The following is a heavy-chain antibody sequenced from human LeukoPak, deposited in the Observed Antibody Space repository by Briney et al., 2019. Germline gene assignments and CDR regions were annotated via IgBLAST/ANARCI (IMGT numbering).Heavy chain of an antibody. CDR1: GFSLSTSGVG. CDR3: AHSVSSSWYGYYYFDY. D-gene: IGHD6-13*01. V-gene: IGHV2-5*01. CDR2: IYWNDDK. Sequence: SGPTLVKPTQTLTLTCTFSGFSLSTSGVGVGWIRQPPGKALEWLALIYWNDDKRYSPSLKSRLTITKDTSKNQVVLTMTNMDPVDTATYYCAHSVSSSWYGYYYFDYWGQGTLVTVSS. J-gene: IGHJ4*02.